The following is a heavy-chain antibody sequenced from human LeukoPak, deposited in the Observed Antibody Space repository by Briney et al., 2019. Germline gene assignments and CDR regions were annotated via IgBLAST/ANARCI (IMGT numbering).Heavy chain of an antibody. CDR3: ARSYGSSGLDP. CDR2: IHHSGDT. V-gene: IGHV4-38-2*02. Sequence: SETLSLTCTVSGYSITSIYYWGWIRQPPGKGLEWIGSIHHSGDTAYNPSLKSRVTTSVDTTKSQFSVKLSSVTAADTAVYYCARSYGSSGLDPWGQGTLVTVSS. CDR1: GYSITSIYY. J-gene: IGHJ5*02. D-gene: IGHD6-13*01.